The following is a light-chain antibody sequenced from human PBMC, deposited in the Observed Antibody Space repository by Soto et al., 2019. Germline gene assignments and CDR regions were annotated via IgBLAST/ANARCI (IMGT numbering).Light chain of an antibody. CDR2: DVS. J-gene: IGLJ3*02. CDR1: SSDFDDYSY. CDR3: TSYRSTATLWV. V-gene: IGLV2-14*03. Sequence: QSVLTQPASVSGSPGQSVTISCTGTSSDFDDYSYVSWYQQHPGKAPKLMIYDVSYRPSGVSNRFSASKSDNTASLTISGLQAEDEAFYYCTSYRSTATLWVFGGGTKVTVL.